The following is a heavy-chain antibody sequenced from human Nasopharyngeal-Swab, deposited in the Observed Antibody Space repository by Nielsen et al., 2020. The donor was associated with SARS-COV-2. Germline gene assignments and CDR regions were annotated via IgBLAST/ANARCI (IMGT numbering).Heavy chain of an antibody. J-gene: IGHJ6*02. CDR1: GGSISSGGYY. D-gene: IGHD3-3*01. CDR3: ARGDAPGITLFGKRYYYGMDV. CDR2: IYYSGST. Sequence: SETLSLTCTVSGGSISSGGYYWSWIRQHPGKGLEWIGYIYYSGSTYYNPSLKSRVTISVDTSKNQFSLKLSSVTAADTAVYYCARGDAPGITLFGKRYYYGMDVWGQGTTVTVSS. V-gene: IGHV4-31*03.